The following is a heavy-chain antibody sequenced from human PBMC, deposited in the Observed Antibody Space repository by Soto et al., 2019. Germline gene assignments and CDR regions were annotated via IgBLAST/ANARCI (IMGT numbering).Heavy chain of an antibody. Sequence: GGSLRLSCAASGLSFSSYSMNWVRQAPGKGLEWVSSISSSSQYIYYTDSVKGRFTISRDNAKNLLYLQMSTLRAEDTAVYYCATLSIAAHVNWFDPWGQGTLVTVSS. CDR1: GLSFSSYS. V-gene: IGHV3-21*06. CDR2: ISSSSQYI. J-gene: IGHJ5*02. D-gene: IGHD6-6*01. CDR3: ATLSIAAHVNWFDP.